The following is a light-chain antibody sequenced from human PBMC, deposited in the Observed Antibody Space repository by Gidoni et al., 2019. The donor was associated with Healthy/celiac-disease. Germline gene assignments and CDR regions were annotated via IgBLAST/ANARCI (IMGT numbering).Light chain of an antibody. CDR2: RNN. J-gene: IGLJ2*01. V-gene: IGLV1-47*01. CDR3: AAWDDSLSAVV. CDR1: SSNIGSNY. Sequence: QSVLTQQPSASGTPGQRVTIPCSGSSSNIGSNYVYWYQQLPGTAPKLLIYRNNQRPSGVPDRFSGSKSGTSASLAICGLRSEDEADYYCAAWDDSLSAVVFGGGTKLTVL.